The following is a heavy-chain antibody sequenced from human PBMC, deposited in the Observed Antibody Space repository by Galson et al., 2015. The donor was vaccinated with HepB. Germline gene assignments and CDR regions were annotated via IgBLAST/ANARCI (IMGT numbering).Heavy chain of an antibody. CDR3: ARPESSIAARYAFDI. CDR2: ISSSSSTI. CDR1: GFTFSSYS. J-gene: IGHJ3*02. V-gene: IGHV3-48*01. D-gene: IGHD6-6*01. Sequence: SLRLSCAASGFTFSSYSMNWVRQAPGKGLEWVSYISSSSSTIYYADSVKGRFTISRDNAKNSLYLQMNSLRAEDTAVYYCARPESSIAARYAFDIWGQGTMVTVSS.